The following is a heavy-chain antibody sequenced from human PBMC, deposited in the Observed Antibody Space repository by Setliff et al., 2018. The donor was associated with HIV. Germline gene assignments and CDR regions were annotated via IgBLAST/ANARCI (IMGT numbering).Heavy chain of an antibody. D-gene: IGHD3-3*01. J-gene: IGHJ6*03. CDR2: IYYSGST. Sequence: SETLSLTCTVSGGSISSHYWSWIRQPPGKGLEWIGYIYYSGSTNYNLSLKSRVTISVDTSKNQFSLKVSSVTAADTAVYYCARGTILRGYYYYYMDVWGKGTTVTVSS. V-gene: IGHV4-59*11. CDR3: ARGTILRGYYYYYMDV. CDR1: GGSISSHY.